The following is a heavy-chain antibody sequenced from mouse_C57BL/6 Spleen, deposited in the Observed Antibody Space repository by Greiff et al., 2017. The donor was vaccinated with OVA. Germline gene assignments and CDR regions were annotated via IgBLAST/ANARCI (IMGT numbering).Heavy chain of an antibody. CDR1: GYTFTSYW. J-gene: IGHJ4*01. V-gene: IGHV1-50*01. CDR2: IDPSDSYT. CDR3: ARGGGFIFYAMDY. Sequence: VQLQQPGAELVKPGASVKLSCKASGYTFTSYWMQWVKQRPGQGLEWIGEIDPSDSYTNYNQKFKGKATLTVDTSSSTAYMQLSSLTSEDSAVYYCARGGGFIFYAMDYWGQGTSVTVSS. D-gene: IGHD1-1*01.